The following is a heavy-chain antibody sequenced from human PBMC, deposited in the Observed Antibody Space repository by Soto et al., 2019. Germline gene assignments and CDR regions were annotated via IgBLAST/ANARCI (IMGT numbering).Heavy chain of an antibody. CDR3: AIDRGYQVVSWSSYYYDLDV. CDR1: GGSVSGHY. CDR2: VNHSGST. Sequence: QVQLQQWGAGLLKPSETLSLNCTVQGGSVSGHYWSWIRQSPGKGLEWIGEVNHSGSTNYNPSLKSRVTRSVDTSRNQFSLKVRSGTAADTAVYYCAIDRGYQVVSWSSYYYDLDVWGQGATVTVSS. D-gene: IGHD2-15*01. J-gene: IGHJ6*02. V-gene: IGHV4-34*01.